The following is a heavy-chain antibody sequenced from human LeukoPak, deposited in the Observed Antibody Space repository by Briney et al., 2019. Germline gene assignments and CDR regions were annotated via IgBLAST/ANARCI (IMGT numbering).Heavy chain of an antibody. D-gene: IGHD5-18*01. V-gene: IGHV3-23*01. J-gene: IGHJ5*02. CDR1: GFTFSIYG. CDR2: ISGSGGST. CDR3: AAVDVDTAFP. Sequence: PGGSLRLSCAASGFTFSIYGMSWVRQAPGKGLEWVSAISGSGGSTYYADSVKGRFTISRDNSKNTLYLQMNSLRAEDTAVYYCAAVDVDTAFPWGQGTLVTVSS.